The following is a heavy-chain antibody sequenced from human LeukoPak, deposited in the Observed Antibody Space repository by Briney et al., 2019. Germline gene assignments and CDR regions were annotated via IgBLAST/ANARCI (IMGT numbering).Heavy chain of an antibody. CDR1: GFTFSSYE. CDR3: ADSSGWYEDAFDI. J-gene: IGHJ3*02. Sequence: GGSLRLSCAASGFTFSSYEMNWVRQAPGKGLEWVSYISSSGSTIYYADSGKGRFPISKENAKNPLYPQMNSLRAEDTAVYYCADSSGWYEDAFDIWGQGTMVTVSS. D-gene: IGHD6-19*01. CDR2: ISSSGSTI. V-gene: IGHV3-48*03.